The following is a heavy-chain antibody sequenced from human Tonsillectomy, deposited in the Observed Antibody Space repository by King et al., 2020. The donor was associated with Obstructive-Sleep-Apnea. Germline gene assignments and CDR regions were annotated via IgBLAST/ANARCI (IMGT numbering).Heavy chain of an antibody. V-gene: IGHV3-23*04. J-gene: IGHJ6*02. D-gene: IGHD2-2*01. CDR3: ASISGVIPAAIRNYYYYGLDV. CDR1: GFTFSSYA. Sequence: QLVQSGGGLLQRGGSLRLSCAASGFTFSSYAMTWVRQAPGKGLEWVSAISGSGGNTYYADSVKGRFTISRDNSENTLNLQMNSLRAEDTAVYYCASISGVIPAAIRNYYYYGLDVWGQGTTVTVSS. CDR2: ISGSGGNT.